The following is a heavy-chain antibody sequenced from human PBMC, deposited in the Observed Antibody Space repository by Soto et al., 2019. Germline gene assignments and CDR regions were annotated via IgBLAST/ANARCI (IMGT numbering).Heavy chain of an antibody. Sequence: GGSLRLSCAASGFTFSNAWMSWVRQAPGKGLEWVGRIKSKTDGGTTDYAAPVKGRFTISKDDSKNTLYLQMNSLKTEDTAVYYCTTEALKAYCSSTSCPFYYYYYMDVWGKGTTVTVSS. CDR3: TTEALKAYCSSTSCPFYYYYYMDV. V-gene: IGHV3-15*01. CDR1: GFTFSNAW. CDR2: IKSKTDGGTT. D-gene: IGHD2-2*01. J-gene: IGHJ6*03.